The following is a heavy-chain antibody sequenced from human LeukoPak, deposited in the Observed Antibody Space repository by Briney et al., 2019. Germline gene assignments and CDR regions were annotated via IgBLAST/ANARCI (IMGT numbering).Heavy chain of an antibody. D-gene: IGHD3-16*02. J-gene: IGHJ4*02. CDR3: ARVVDYVWGSYRFGYYFDY. CDR1: GGSISSGGYY. CDR2: IYYSEST. V-gene: IGHV4-31*03. Sequence: SETLSLTCTVSGGSISSGGYYWSWIRQHPGKGLEWIGYIYYSESTYYNPSLKSRVTISVDTSKNQFSLKLSSVTAADTAVYYCARVVDYVWGSYRFGYYFDYWGQGTLVTVSS.